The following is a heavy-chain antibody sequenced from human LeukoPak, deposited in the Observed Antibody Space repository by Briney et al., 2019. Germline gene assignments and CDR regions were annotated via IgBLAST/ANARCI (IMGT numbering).Heavy chain of an antibody. CDR3: ARGGSYYAFDI. CDR2: ISAYNGNT. V-gene: IGHV1-18*01. J-gene: IGHJ3*02. D-gene: IGHD1-26*01. CDR1: GYTLTSYG. Sequence: AAVKVSCKASGYTLTSYGLSWVRQAPGRGREGMGWISAYNGNTNYAQKLQGRVTMTTDTSTSTAYMELRSLRSDDTAVYYCARGGSYYAFDIWGQGTMVTVSS.